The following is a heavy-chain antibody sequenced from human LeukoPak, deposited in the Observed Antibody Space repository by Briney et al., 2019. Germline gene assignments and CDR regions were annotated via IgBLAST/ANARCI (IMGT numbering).Heavy chain of an antibody. CDR1: GGSISSGGYY. J-gene: IGHJ4*02. D-gene: IGHD5-18*01. CDR2: IFYRGST. V-gene: IGHV4-31*03. Sequence: SSQTLSLTCTVSGGSISSGGYYWGWIRQHPGKGLEWVGYIFYRGSTYYNPSLKSRVTMSVDTSKNQFSLKLSSVTAADTAVYYCARESSGYSIFDYWGQGTLVTVSS. CDR3: ARESSGYSIFDY.